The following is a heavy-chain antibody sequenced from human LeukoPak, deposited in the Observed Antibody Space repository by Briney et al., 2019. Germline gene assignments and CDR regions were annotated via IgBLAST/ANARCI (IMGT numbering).Heavy chain of an antibody. CDR1: GFTFSSYG. D-gene: IGHD3-9*01. Sequence: GGTLRLSCAASGFTFSSYGMSWVGQAPGKGLEWVSAISGSGGSTYYADSVKGRFTISRDNSKNTLYLQMNSLRAEDTAVYCCARRILTGYSLPDQWGQGTLVTVSS. CDR2: ISGSGGST. V-gene: IGHV3-23*01. CDR3: ARRILTGYSLPDQ. J-gene: IGHJ4*02.